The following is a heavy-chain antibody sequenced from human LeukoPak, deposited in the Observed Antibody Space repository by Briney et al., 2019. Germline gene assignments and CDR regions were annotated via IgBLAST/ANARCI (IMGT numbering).Heavy chain of an antibody. CDR2: MYGSGST. CDR3: ASGIVRAYSYYMDI. CDR1: GGSISSGNYY. Sequence: ASETLSLTCNVSGGSISSGNYYWSWIRQPAGKGLELIGRMYGSGSTVYNPSLKGRVTISADTSKSQFSLKLSSVTAADTAVYYCASGIVRAYSYYMDIWGKGTTVIVSS. D-gene: IGHD1-1*01. J-gene: IGHJ6*03. V-gene: IGHV4-61*02.